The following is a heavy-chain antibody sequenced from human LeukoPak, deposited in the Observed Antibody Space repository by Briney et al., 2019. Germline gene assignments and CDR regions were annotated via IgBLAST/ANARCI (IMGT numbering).Heavy chain of an antibody. CDR1: GFTFSSYW. CDR2: IKQDGSEK. J-gene: IGHJ4*02. V-gene: IGHV3-7*01. D-gene: IGHD5-18*01. Sequence: GGSLRLSCAASGFTFSSYWMSWVRQAPGKGLEWVANIKQDGSEKYYVDSVKGRFTISRDNAKNSLYLQMNSLRAEDTAVYYCASPDDPSHTAMVWSWGQGTLVTVSS. CDR3: ASPDDPSHTAMVWS.